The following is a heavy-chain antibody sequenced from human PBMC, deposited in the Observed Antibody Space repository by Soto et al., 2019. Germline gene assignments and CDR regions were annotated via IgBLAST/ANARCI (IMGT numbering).Heavy chain of an antibody. V-gene: IGHV1-18*04. D-gene: IGHD6-19*01. CDR2: ITVNGGNT. CDR1: GYSFINYG. J-gene: IGHJ4*02. CDR3: GRGLGGGWYYFDY. Sequence: QGHLVQSGVEVKEPGASVRVSCKASGYSFINYGIGWVRQAPGQGLEWMGWITVNGGNTNYPQKFQGRVTMTTDTSTSTAYMELRSLTSDDTAVYYCGRGLGGGWYYFDYWGPGTLVTVSS.